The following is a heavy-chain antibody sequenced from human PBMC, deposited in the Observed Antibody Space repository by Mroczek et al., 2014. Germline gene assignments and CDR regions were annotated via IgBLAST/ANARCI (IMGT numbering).Heavy chain of an antibody. CDR2: ISYDGSNK. V-gene: IGHV3-30-3*01. D-gene: IGHD3-22*01. J-gene: IGHJ3*02. CDR3: ARGITMIVVADAFDI. CDR1: GFTFSSYA. Sequence: VQLQQSGGGVVQPGRSLRLSCAASGFTFSSYAMHWVRQAPGKGLEWVAVISYDGSNKYYADSVKGRFTISRDNSKNTLYLQMNSLRAEDTAVYYCARGITMIVVADAFDIWGQGTMVTVSS.